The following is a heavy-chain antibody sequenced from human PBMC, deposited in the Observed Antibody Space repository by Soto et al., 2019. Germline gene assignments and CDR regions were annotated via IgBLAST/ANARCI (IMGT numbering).Heavy chain of an antibody. CDR2: IKSKTDGGTT. Sequence: EVQLVESGGGLVKPGGSLRLSCAASGFTFSNAWMSWVRQAPGKGLEWVGRIKSKTDGGTTDYAAPVKGRFTISRDDSKNTLYLQMNSLKTEDTAVYYCTTDPVLAWALYGDYGLALDYWVQGTLVTVSS. J-gene: IGHJ4*02. CDR3: TTDPVLAWALYGDYGLALDY. CDR1: GFTFSNAW. D-gene: IGHD4-17*01. V-gene: IGHV3-15*01.